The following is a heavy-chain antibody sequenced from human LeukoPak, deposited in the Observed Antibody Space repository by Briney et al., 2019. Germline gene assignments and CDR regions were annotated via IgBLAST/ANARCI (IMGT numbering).Heavy chain of an antibody. Sequence: GGSLRLSCAASGFTFSSYWMSWVRQAPGKGLECVANIKQDGSEKYYVDSVKGRFTISRDNAKNSLYLQMNSLRAEDTAVYYCARGHSSSWYGSEDFFDYWGQGTLVTVSS. CDR2: IKQDGSEK. J-gene: IGHJ4*02. D-gene: IGHD6-13*01. CDR3: ARGHSSSWYGSEDFFDY. CDR1: GFTFSSYW. V-gene: IGHV3-7*01.